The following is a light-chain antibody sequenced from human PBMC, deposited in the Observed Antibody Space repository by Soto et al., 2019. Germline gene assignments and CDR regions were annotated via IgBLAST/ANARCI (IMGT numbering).Light chain of an antibody. CDR3: QQYNNWPPIT. J-gene: IGKJ5*01. CDR1: QSVSNN. Sequence: EIMMTQSPATLSVSPGERATLSCRASQSVSNNLAWYQQKPGQAPRLLIYYTSTRATGIPARFSGSGSGTEFTLTISSLQSEDFALYYCQQYNNWPPITFGQGTRLEIK. CDR2: YTS. V-gene: IGKV3-15*01.